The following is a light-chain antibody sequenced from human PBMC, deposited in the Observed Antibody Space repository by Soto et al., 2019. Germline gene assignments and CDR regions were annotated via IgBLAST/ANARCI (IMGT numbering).Light chain of an antibody. V-gene: IGLV4-69*01. CDR3: QTWGTGIWV. Sequence: QPVLTQSPSASASLGASVKLTCTLSSGHSSYAIAWHQQQPDKGPRYLMKLNSDDSHTKGDGIPHRFSGSSSGAERYLTISSLQSEDEADYYCQTWGTGIWVFGGGTKLTVL. J-gene: IGLJ3*02. CDR2: LNSDDSH. CDR1: SGHSSYA.